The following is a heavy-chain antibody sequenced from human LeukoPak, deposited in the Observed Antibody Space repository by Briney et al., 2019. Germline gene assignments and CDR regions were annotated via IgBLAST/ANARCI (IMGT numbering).Heavy chain of an antibody. CDR2: IKADGGEK. CDR3: ARGGAARPDF. V-gene: IGHV3-7*01. D-gene: IGHD6-6*01. Sequence: GGSLRLSCAASGFTFSTYWMNWFRQTPGKGLEWVAKIKADGGEKDHVASVKGRFTISRDNAKNSLYLQMNSLRAEDTAVYYCARGGAARPDFWGQGTLVTVSS. J-gene: IGHJ4*02. CDR1: GFTFSTYW.